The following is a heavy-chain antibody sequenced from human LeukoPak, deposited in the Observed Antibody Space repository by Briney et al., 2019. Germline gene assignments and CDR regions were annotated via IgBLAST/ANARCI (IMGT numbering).Heavy chain of an antibody. J-gene: IGHJ5*02. Sequence: GESLKISFKGSGXSFTTYWIGWVRQMPGKGLEWMGIIYPGDFDTRYSPSFQGQVTISADKSISTAYLQWSSLKASDTGMYYCARSRNDNWFDPWGQGTLVTVSS. V-gene: IGHV5-51*01. D-gene: IGHD1-14*01. CDR2: IYPGDFDT. CDR1: GXSFTTYW. CDR3: ARSRNDNWFDP.